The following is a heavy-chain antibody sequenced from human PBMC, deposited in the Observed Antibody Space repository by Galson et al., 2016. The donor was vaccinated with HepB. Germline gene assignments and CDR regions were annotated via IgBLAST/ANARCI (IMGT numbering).Heavy chain of an antibody. CDR1: GFNFGNYA. CDR2: IKGGGASP. J-gene: IGHJ4*02. V-gene: IGHV3-23*01. CDR3: ARVLLTGTTPIRGYFDD. D-gene: IGHD1-20*01. Sequence: SLRLSCAASGFNFGNYAMNWVRQAPGKGPEWVSSIKGGGASPKYADSVTGRFTISRDNTHNTLHLQMNSLRAEDTAVYYCARVLLTGTTPIRGYFDDWGQGTLVTVSS.